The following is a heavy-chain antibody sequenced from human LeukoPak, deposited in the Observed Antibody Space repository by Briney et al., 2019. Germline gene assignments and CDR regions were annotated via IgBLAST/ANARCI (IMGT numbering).Heavy chain of an antibody. D-gene: IGHD1-26*01. CDR2: TSGSGGST. CDR1: GFTFSIYA. CDR3: AKKRTLSLWSYGVYYFDY. J-gene: IGHJ4*02. Sequence: GGSLRLSCAASGFTFSIYAMSWVRQAPGKGLEWVSATSGSGGSTYYADSVKGRFTISRDNSKNTLYLQMNSLRAEDTAVYYCAKKRTLSLWSYGVYYFDYWGQGTLVTVSS. V-gene: IGHV3-23*01.